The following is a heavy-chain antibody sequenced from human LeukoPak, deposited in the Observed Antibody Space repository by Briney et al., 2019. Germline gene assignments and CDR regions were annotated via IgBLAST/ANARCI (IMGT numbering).Heavy chain of an antibody. CDR1: GFTFSTYT. CDR3: AKVVGYSYGYFEH. Sequence: GGSLRLSCAASGFTFSTYTMNWVRQAPGKGLEWVSSISTGSSYIYYADSVRGRFTISRDNSKNTLFPQMNSLRAEDTAVYSCAKVVGYSYGYFEHWGQGTLVTVSS. D-gene: IGHD5-18*01. J-gene: IGHJ4*02. CDR2: ISTGSSYI. V-gene: IGHV3-21*04.